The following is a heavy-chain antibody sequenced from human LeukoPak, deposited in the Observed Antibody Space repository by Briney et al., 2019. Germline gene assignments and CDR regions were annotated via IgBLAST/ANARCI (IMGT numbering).Heavy chain of an antibody. CDR1: GGTFSSYA. CDR2: IIPIFGTA. D-gene: IGHD3-10*01. V-gene: IGHV1-69*01. J-gene: IGHJ5*02. Sequence: SVKVPCKASGGTFSSYAISWVRQAPGQGLEWMGGIIPIFGTANYAQKFQGRVTITADESTSTAYMELSSLRSEDTAVYYCAKSMVRGVIISWFDPWGQGTLVTVSS. CDR3: AKSMVRGVIISWFDP.